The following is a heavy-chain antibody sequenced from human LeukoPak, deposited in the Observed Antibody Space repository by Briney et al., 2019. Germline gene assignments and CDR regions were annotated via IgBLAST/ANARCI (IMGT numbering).Heavy chain of an antibody. CDR2: TSYDGSNK. CDR3: ARDQGPSIAAAGTYFQH. CDR1: GFTFSSYA. V-gene: IGHV3-30*04. D-gene: IGHD6-13*01. J-gene: IGHJ1*01. Sequence: PGRSLRLSCAASGFTFSSYAMHWVRQAPGKGLEWVAVTSYDGSNKYYADSVKGRFTISRDNSKNTLYLQMNSLRAEDTAVYYCARDQGPSIAAAGTYFQHWGQGTLVTVSS.